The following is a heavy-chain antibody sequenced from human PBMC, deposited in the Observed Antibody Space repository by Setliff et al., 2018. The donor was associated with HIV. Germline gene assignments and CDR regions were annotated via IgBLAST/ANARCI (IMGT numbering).Heavy chain of an antibody. J-gene: IGHJ4*02. CDR2: IYRGGST. D-gene: IGHD2-8*02. CDR3: AKSLLVAGNDY. V-gene: IGHV3-53*01. CDR1: GFTVSSNY. Sequence: GGSLRLSCAASGFTVSSNYMSWVCQAPGKGLEWVSVIYRGGSTYYANSVRGRFTISRDNSKNPLYLQMNSLGAEDTAVYYCAKSLLVAGNDYWGQGTLVTVSS.